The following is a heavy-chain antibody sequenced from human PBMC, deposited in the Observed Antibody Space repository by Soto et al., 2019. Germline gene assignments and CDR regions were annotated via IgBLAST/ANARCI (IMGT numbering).Heavy chain of an antibody. CDR2: IYYSGST. V-gene: IGHV4-59*01. CDR3: ASILSDDYGDYVGDY. CDR1: GGSISSYY. J-gene: IGHJ4*02. Sequence: SETLSLTCTVSGGSISSYYWSWIRQPPGKGLEWIGYIYYSGSTNYNPSLKSRVTISVDTSKNQFSLKLSSVTAADTAVYYCASILSDDYGDYVGDYWGQGTLVTVSS. D-gene: IGHD4-17*01.